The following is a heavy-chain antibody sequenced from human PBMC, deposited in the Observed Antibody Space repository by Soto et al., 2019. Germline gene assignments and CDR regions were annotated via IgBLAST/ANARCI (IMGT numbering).Heavy chain of an antibody. V-gene: IGHV1-69*01. CDR1: GGTFSSYA. D-gene: IGHD4-17*01. Sequence: QVQLVQSGAAVKKPGSSVKVSCKASGGTFSSYAISWVRQAPGQGLEWMGGIIPIFGTANYAQKLQGRVTITADESTSTAYMELSSMRSEDTAVYYCARDYGGTTVAFGMDVWGQGTTVTVSS. CDR3: ARDYGGTTVAFGMDV. CDR2: IIPIFGTA. J-gene: IGHJ6*02.